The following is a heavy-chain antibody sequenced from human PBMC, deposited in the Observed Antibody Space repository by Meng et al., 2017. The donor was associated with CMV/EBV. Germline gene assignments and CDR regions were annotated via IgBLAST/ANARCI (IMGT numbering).Heavy chain of an antibody. CDR2: ISYDGSNK. CDR1: GFTFSSYA. CDR3: ARDKSRRDGYNYGY. V-gene: IGHV3-30-3*01. J-gene: IGHJ4*02. Sequence: GESLKISCAASGFTFSSYAMHWVRQAPGKGLEWVAVISYDGSNKYCADSVKGRFTISRDNSKNTLYLQMNSLRAEDTAVYYCARDKSRRDGYNYGYWGQGTLVTVSS. D-gene: IGHD5-24*01.